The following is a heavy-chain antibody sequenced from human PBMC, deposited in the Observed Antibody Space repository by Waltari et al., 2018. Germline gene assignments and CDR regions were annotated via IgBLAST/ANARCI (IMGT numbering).Heavy chain of an antibody. Sequence: EVQLLQSGGGLVQPGGSLKLSCVASGFPFSSFAMGWGRQAPGKGLEWVSGVSGTGGLKYYADSVKGRFTISRDNAKNTVYLEISSLRADDTAVYYCAKPARGVIEDWFDSWGQGSLVSVSS. D-gene: IGHD3-10*01. V-gene: IGHV3-23*01. CDR1: GFPFSSFA. CDR3: AKPARGVIEDWFDS. CDR2: VSGTGGLK. J-gene: IGHJ5*01.